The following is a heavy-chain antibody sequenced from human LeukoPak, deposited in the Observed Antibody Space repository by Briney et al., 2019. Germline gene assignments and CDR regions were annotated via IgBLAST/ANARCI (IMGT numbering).Heavy chain of an antibody. Sequence: ASVKVSCKVSGYTFTDYYMHVVQQAPGKGLEWMGLVDPEDGETIYAEKFQGRVTITADTSTDTAYMELSSLRSEDTAVYYCATSAAGMMSVDYWGQGTLVTVSS. D-gene: IGHD6-13*01. CDR2: VDPEDGET. V-gene: IGHV1-69-2*01. J-gene: IGHJ4*02. CDR1: GYTFTDYY. CDR3: ATSAAGMMSVDY.